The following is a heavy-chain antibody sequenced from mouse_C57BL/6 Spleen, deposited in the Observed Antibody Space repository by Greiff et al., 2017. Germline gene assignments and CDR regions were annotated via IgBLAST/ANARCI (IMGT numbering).Heavy chain of an antibody. CDR2: ISYDGSN. V-gene: IGHV3-6*01. CDR3: ARGGYDYDVDY. CDR1: GYSITSGYY. D-gene: IGHD2-4*01. Sequence: EVQLQQSGPGLVKPSQSLSLTCSVTGYSITSGYYWNWIRQFPGNKLEWMGYISYDGSNNYNPSLKNRISITRDTSKNQFFLKLNSVTTEDTATYYCARGGYDYDVDYWGQGTTLTVSS. J-gene: IGHJ2*01.